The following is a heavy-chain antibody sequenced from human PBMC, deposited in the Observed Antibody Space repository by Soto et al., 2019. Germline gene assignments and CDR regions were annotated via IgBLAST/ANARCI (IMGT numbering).Heavy chain of an antibody. CDR2: IHPGDSDT. CDR3: ATLKRGPYYFDY. Sequence: GESLKISCEGSGYRFTSYWIGLVRQMPGKGLEWMGIIHPGDSDTRYSPSFQGQVTISVDKSISTAYLQWSSLKASDTAMYYCATLKRGPYYFDYWGQGTRVTVSS. J-gene: IGHJ4*02. V-gene: IGHV5-51*01. CDR1: GYRFTSYW. D-gene: IGHD3-16*01.